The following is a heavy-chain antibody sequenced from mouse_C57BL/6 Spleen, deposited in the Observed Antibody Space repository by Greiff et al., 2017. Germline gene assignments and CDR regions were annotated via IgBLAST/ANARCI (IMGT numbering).Heavy chain of an antibody. CDR3: AGDKVATPTGYYAMDY. J-gene: IGHJ4*01. Sequence: QVQLQQSGPELVKPGASVKISCKASGYAFSSSWMNWVKQRPGKGLEWIGRIYPGDGDTNYNGKFKGKATLTADKSSSTAYMQLSSLTSEDSAVYFCAGDKVATPTGYYAMDYWGQGTSVTVSS. CDR1: GYAFSSSW. V-gene: IGHV1-82*01. D-gene: IGHD1-1*01. CDR2: IYPGDGDT.